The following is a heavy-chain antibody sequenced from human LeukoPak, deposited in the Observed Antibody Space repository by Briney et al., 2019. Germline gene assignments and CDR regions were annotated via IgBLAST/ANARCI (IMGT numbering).Heavy chain of an antibody. J-gene: IGHJ6*03. V-gene: IGHV3-9*01. D-gene: IGHD3-22*01. CDR1: GFIFNDYA. CDR3: ARAKYYYDSSGYGTRYYYYYYMDV. CDR2: ITWNSVGK. Sequence: HPGGSLRLSCTASGFIFNDYAMHWVRQAPGKGLEWVSSITWNSVGKGYADSVKGRFTISRDNAKNTLYLQMNSLRAEDTAVYYCARAKYYYDSSGYGTRYYYYYYMDVWGKGTTVTVSS.